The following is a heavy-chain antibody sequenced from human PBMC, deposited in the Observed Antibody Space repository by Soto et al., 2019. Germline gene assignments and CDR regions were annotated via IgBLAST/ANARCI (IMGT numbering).Heavy chain of an antibody. CDR1: GGSISSGGYS. J-gene: IGHJ5*02. CDR3: ARVLGYCSSTSCYGNRVNWFDP. Sequence: SETLSLTCAVSGGSISSGGYSWSWIRQPPGKGLEWIGYIYHSGSTYYNPSLKSRVTISVDRSKNQFSLKLSSVTAADTAVYYCARVLGYCSSTSCYGNRVNWFDPWGQGTLVTVSS. CDR2: IYHSGST. V-gene: IGHV4-30-2*01. D-gene: IGHD2-2*01.